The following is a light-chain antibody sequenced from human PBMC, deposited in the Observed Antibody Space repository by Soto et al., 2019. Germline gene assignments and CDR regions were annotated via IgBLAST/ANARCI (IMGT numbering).Light chain of an antibody. V-gene: IGLV1-40*01. CDR1: SSNIGAGYD. Sequence: QSVLTQPPSVSGAPGQRVTISCTGSSSNIGAGYDVHWYQQLPGTAPKLLIYGNSNRPSGVSNRFSGSKSGNTASLTISGLQAEDEADYYCSSYTISSTYVFGTGTKVTVL. CDR3: SSYTISSTYV. J-gene: IGLJ1*01. CDR2: GNS.